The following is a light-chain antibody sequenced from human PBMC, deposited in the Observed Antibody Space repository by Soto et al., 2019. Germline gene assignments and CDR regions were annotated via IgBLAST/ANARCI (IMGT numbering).Light chain of an antibody. J-gene: IGKJ1*01. CDR1: QSVSSN. Sequence: EIVMTQSAGPQSVSSGQKPNLSCXASQSVSSNLAWYQQKPGQGPRLLIYGASSRATGTPDRFSGSGSGTDFTLTINRLEPEDFALYYCQQYGSSPPTFGQGTKVDIK. CDR2: GAS. V-gene: IGKV3-20*01. CDR3: QQYGSSPPT.